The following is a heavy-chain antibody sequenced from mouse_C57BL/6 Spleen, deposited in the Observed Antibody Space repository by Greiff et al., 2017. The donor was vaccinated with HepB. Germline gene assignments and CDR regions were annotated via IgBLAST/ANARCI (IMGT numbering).Heavy chain of an antibody. Sequence: VKLMESGAELVRPGPSVTLSCKASGYTFTDYEMHWVKQTPVHGLEWIGAIDPETGGTAYNQKFKGKAILTADKSSSTAYMELRSLTSEDSAVYYCTKLGRAMDYWGQGTSVTVSS. J-gene: IGHJ4*01. D-gene: IGHD4-1*01. V-gene: IGHV1-15*01. CDR1: GYTFTDYE. CDR2: IDPETGGT. CDR3: TKLGRAMDY.